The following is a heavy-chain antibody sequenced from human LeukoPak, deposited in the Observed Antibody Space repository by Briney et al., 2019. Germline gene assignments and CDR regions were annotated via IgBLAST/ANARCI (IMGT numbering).Heavy chain of an antibody. D-gene: IGHD2-2*01. V-gene: IGHV3-21*01. CDR2: ISSSSSYI. CDR3: ARAVGTSRLFDP. Sequence: PGGSLRLSCAASGFTFDDYAMHWVRQAPGKGLEWVSSISSSSSYIYYADSVKGRFTISRDNAKNSLYLQMNSLRAEDTAVYYCARAVGTSRLFDPWGQGTLVTVSS. J-gene: IGHJ5*02. CDR1: GFTFDDYA.